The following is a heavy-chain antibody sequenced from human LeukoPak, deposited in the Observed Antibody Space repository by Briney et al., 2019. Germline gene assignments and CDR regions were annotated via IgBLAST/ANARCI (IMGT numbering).Heavy chain of an antibody. V-gene: IGHV1-2*02. CDR1: GYTFTGYY. CDR2: INPNSGGT. CDR3: ARRTYSSSSSLFDY. Sequence: GASVKVSCKASGYTFTGYYMHWVRQAPGQGLEWMGWINPNSGGTNYAQKFQGRVTMTTDTSTSTAYMELRSLRSDDTAFYYCARRTYSSSSSLFDYWGQGTLVTVSS. D-gene: IGHD6-6*01. J-gene: IGHJ4*02.